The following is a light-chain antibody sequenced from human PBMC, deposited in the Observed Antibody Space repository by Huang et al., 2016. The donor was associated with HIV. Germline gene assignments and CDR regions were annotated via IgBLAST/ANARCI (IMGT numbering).Light chain of an antibody. CDR1: QSLLHTNAYNY. J-gene: IGKJ2*01. V-gene: IGKV2-28*01. CDR2: LGS. CDR3: MEALKTPYT. Sequence: DIVMIQSPLSLPVTPGEPASISCRSIQSLLHTNAYNYLDWYLQKPGQSPHLLIYLGSSRASGVPDRFSGGGSGTRFSLNISRVEAEDAGIYYCMEALKTPYTFGQGTKLEIK.